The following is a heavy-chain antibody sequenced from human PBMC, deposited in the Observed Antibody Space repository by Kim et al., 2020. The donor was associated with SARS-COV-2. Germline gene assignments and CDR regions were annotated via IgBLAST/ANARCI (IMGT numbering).Heavy chain of an antibody. Sequence: GGSLRLSCAASGFTFSSYSMNWVRQAPGKGLEWVSYISSSSSTIYYADSVKGRFTISRDNAKNSLYLQMNSLRDEDTAVYYCARDTSYYDILTGYYNDYWGQGTLVTVSS. CDR2: ISSSSSTI. CDR1: GFTFSSYS. J-gene: IGHJ4*02. D-gene: IGHD3-9*01. CDR3: ARDTSYYDILTGYYNDY. V-gene: IGHV3-48*02.